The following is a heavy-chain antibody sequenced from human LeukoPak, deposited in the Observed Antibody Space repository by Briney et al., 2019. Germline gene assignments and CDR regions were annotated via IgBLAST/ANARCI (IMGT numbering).Heavy chain of an antibody. CDR3: ARDKPYYYLY. CDR1: GYTFTNYG. CDR2: ISAYNGDT. J-gene: IGHJ4*02. D-gene: IGHD3-22*01. V-gene: IGHV1-18*01. Sequence: ASVKVSCRASGYTFTNYGISWMRQAPGQGLEWMGWISAYNGDTKYLEKLQGRVTMTTDTSTSTAYMELSSLRSDDTAVYYCARDKPYYYLYWGQGALVTVSS.